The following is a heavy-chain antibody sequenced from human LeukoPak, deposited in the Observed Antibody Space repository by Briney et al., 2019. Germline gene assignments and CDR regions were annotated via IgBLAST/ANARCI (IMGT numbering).Heavy chain of an antibody. CDR1: GYSISSGYY. V-gene: IGHV4-38-2*02. CDR3: ARVIAVPGTHAFDI. Sequence: SETLSLTCTVSGYSISSGYYWGWIRQPPGKGLEWIGYIYYSGSTNYNPSLKSRVTISVDTSKNQFSLKLSSVTAADTAVYYCARVIAVPGTHAFDIWGQGTMVTVSS. CDR2: IYYSGST. J-gene: IGHJ3*02. D-gene: IGHD6-19*01.